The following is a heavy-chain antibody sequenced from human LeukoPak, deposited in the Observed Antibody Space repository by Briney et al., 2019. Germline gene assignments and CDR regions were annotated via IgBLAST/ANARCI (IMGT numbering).Heavy chain of an antibody. Sequence: PGGSLRLSCAVSGFTFSSYVMNWVRQAPGKGLEWVSGSSGSGVTTYYAASVKGRFTISRDNSKDTLYLQMNSPRAEDTAVYYCARGEGSGTYYKRYFDLWGRGTLVTVSS. V-gene: IGHV3-23*01. CDR1: GFTFSSYV. J-gene: IGHJ2*01. CDR2: SSGSGVTT. CDR3: ARGEGSGTYYKRYFDL. D-gene: IGHD3-10*01.